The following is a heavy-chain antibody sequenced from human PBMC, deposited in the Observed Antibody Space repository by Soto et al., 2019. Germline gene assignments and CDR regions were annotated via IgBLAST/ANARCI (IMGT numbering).Heavy chain of an antibody. D-gene: IGHD3-9*01. Sequence: GESLKISCKGSGYSFTSYWIGWVRQMPGKGLEWMGIIYPGDSDTRYSPSFQGQVTISADKSISTAYLQWSSLKASDTAMYYCARIPMIYYDILTGGDIFDYWGQGTLVTVSS. V-gene: IGHV5-51*01. CDR1: GYSFTSYW. CDR3: ARIPMIYYDILTGGDIFDY. CDR2: IYPGDSDT. J-gene: IGHJ4*02.